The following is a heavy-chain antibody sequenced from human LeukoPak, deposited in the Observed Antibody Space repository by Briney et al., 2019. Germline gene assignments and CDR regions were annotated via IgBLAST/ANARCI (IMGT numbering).Heavy chain of an antibody. Sequence: QAGGSLRLSCEASEFDFSGFGMHWVRQAPGKGLEWVAFIRSQGSQKYYAGSVKGRFTISRDNSKNMLFLQMNSLTAGDTAMYYCANGFCRGGSCCPFDYWGQGALITVSS. J-gene: IGHJ4*02. V-gene: IGHV3-30*02. CDR2: IRSQGSQK. CDR1: EFDFSGFG. D-gene: IGHD2-15*01. CDR3: ANGFCRGGSCCPFDY.